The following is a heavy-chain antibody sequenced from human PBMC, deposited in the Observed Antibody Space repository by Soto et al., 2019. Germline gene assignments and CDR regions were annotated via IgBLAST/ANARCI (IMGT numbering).Heavy chain of an antibody. Sequence: EVQLVASGGGLVQPGGSLSLSCAASGFTFSSYSMNWVRQAPGKGQERVSYISSSSSTIYYADSVKGRFTISIDNAKNSLYLQTNSLSDEDSGVYDCVRGSTYYDVWSGYFYWFAPWGQGSLVTVAA. V-gene: IGHV3-48*02. CDR3: VRGSTYYDVWSGYFYWFAP. CDR1: GFTFSSYS. D-gene: IGHD3-3*01. CDR2: ISSSSSTI. J-gene: IGHJ5*02.